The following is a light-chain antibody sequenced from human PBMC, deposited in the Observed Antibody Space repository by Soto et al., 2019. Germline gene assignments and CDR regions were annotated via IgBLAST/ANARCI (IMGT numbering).Light chain of an antibody. CDR1: SSDVGGYDY. V-gene: IGLV2-14*01. J-gene: IGLJ1*01. CDR2: EVT. Sequence: QSALTRPASVSGSPGQSIAISCTGTSSDVGGYDYVSWYQQHPDKAPKLIIYEVTKRPSGVSNRFSGSKSGNTASLTISGLQPDDEADYYCSSHTSGDTRVFGSGTKVTVL. CDR3: SSHTSGDTRV.